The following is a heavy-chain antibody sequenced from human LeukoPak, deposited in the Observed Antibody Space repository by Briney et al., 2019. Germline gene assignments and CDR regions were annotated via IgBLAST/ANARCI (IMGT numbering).Heavy chain of an antibody. V-gene: IGHV3-7*03. Sequence: GGSLRLSCTVSGFTFGDYAMSWVRQAPGKGLEWVANIKQDGSEKYYVDSVKGRFTISRDNAKNSLYLQMNSLRAEDTAVYYCARGRPYSSSWYDYYYYMDVWGKGTTVTISS. CDR3: ARGRPYSSSWYDYYYYMDV. CDR2: IKQDGSEK. J-gene: IGHJ6*03. D-gene: IGHD6-13*01. CDR1: GFTFGDYA.